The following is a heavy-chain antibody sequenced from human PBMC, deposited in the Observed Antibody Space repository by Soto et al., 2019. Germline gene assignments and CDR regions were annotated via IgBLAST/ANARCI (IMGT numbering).Heavy chain of an antibody. CDR2: ISYDGSNK. J-gene: IGHJ6*02. D-gene: IGHD1-26*01. CDR3: ARASLGRGGSYWSFYYGMDV. V-gene: IGHV3-30-3*01. CDR1: GFTFSSYA. Sequence: GGSLRLSCAASGFTFSSYAMHWVRQAPGKGLEWVAVISYDGSNKYYADSVKGRFTISRDNCKNTLYLQMNSLRAEDTAVYYCARASLGRGGSYWSFYYGMDVWGQGTTVTVSS.